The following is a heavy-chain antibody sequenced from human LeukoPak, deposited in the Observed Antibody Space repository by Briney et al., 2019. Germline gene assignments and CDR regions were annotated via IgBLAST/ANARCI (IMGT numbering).Heavy chain of an antibody. Sequence: GGSLRLSCAASGFTFSRHWMHWVRQVQGKGLVWVSSISPDGGTTNYADSVKGRFTISRDNAKNTLYLQMNSLRGEDTAVYYCARDSSAGGGNTFDYSSQGTLVTVSS. D-gene: IGHD3-16*01. CDR2: ISPDGGTT. CDR3: ARDSSAGGGNTFDY. J-gene: IGHJ4*02. V-gene: IGHV3-74*01. CDR1: GFTFSRHW.